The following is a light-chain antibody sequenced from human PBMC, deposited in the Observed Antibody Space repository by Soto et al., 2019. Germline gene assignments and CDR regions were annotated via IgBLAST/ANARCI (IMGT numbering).Light chain of an antibody. CDR2: DAS. J-gene: IGKJ2*01. CDR3: QHCNGYPHT. Sequence: DIQLTQSPSPLSASLGDRVTITCRASQSIDHWLAWYQQKPGKAPHLLIYDASRLGTGVPSRFSARGSGTEFALTSHSLQADDFATYFCQHCNGYPHTFGPGTKLEIK. CDR1: QSIDHW. V-gene: IGKV1-5*01.